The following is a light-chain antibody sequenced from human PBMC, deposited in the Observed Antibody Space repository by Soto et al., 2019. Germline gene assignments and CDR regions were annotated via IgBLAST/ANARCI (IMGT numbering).Light chain of an antibody. CDR3: QQYDNPPT. CDR2: DAS. Sequence: DIQMTQSPSSLSASVGDRVTITFQASQDISNYLNLYQQKPRKAPKLLIYDASNLETGVPSRFSGSGSGTDFTFTISSLQPEDIATYYCQQYDNPPTFGQGTRLEIK. J-gene: IGKJ5*01. V-gene: IGKV1-33*01. CDR1: QDISNY.